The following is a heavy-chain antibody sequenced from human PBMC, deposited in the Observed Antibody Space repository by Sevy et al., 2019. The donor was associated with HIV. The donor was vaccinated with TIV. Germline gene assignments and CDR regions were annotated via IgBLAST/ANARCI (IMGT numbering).Heavy chain of an antibody. J-gene: IGHJ5*02. CDR2: INPNSGGT. V-gene: IGHV1-2*02. D-gene: IGHD3-10*02. CDR1: GYTFTGYY. Sequence: ASVKVSCKASGYTFTGYYMHWVRQAPGQGLEWMGWINPNSGGTNYAQKFQGRVTMTRDTSISTAYMGLSRLGSDDTAVYYCARDLPLFGELISGLDPWGQGTLVTVSS. CDR3: ARDLPLFGELISGLDP.